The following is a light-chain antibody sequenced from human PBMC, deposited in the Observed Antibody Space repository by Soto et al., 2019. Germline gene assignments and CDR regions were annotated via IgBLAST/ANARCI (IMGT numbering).Light chain of an antibody. CDR2: KAS. CDR1: QTISSW. V-gene: IGKV1-5*03. J-gene: IGKJ5*01. CDR3: QHYNSYST. Sequence: DIEMTQSPSTLPASLGDRVTITCRASQTISSWLAWYQQKPGKAPKLLIYKASSLESGAPSRFSGSGSGTEFTLTISSLQPDDSATYYCQHYNSYSTFGQGTRREIK.